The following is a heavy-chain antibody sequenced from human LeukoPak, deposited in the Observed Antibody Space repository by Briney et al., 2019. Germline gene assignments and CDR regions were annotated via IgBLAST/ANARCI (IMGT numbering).Heavy chain of an antibody. Sequence: SETLPLTCAVYGGSFSGYYWSWIRQPPGKGLEWIGEINHSGSTNYNPSLKSRVTISVDTSKNQFSLKLSSVTAADTAVYYCAERGYYYDSSGYGFDYWGQGTLVTVSS. J-gene: IGHJ4*02. CDR2: INHSGST. V-gene: IGHV4-34*01. D-gene: IGHD3-22*01. CDR1: GGSFSGYY. CDR3: AERGYYYDSSGYGFDY.